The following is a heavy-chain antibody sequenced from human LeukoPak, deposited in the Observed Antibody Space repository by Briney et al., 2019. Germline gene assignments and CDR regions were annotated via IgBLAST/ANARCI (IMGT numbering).Heavy chain of an antibody. CDR2: TYYSSEWRH. CDR3: ARGRYCGGGTCYHFDS. V-gene: IGHV6-1*01. D-gene: IGHD2-15*01. CDR1: GDSFFWNSVA. J-gene: IGHJ4*02. Sequence: SQTLSLTCAVSGDSFFWNSVAWNWIRQSPSRGLEWLGRTYYSSEWRHDYAVSVKSRINITADTFKSQFSLHLNTVTPEDTAVYFCARGRYCGGGTCYHFDSWGQGTLVTVSS.